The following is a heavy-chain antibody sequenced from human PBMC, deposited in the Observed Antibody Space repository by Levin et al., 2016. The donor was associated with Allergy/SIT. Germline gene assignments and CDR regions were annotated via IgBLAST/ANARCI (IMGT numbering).Heavy chain of an antibody. D-gene: IGHD3-22*01. CDR2: THYSGNT. V-gene: IGHV4-59*01. Sequence: WIRQPPGKGLEWIGNTHYSGNTNYNPSLKSRVSISVDTSKNQFSLKLRSVTAADTAVYYCVRALGYYDSRGYSHQLGPFDYWGQGTLVTVSS. J-gene: IGHJ4*02. CDR3: VRALGYYDSRGYSHQLGPFDY.